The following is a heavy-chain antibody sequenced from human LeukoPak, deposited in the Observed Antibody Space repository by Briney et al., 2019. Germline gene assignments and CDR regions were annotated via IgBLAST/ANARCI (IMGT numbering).Heavy chain of an antibody. J-gene: IGHJ4*02. Sequence: PSETLSLTCAVYGGSFSGYYWSWIRQPPGKGLEWIGEINHSGSTNYNPSLKSRVTISVDTSKNQFSLKLSSVTAADTAVYYCAREDGDYAYWGQGTLVTVSS. D-gene: IGHD4-17*01. CDR2: INHSGST. V-gene: IGHV4-34*01. CDR3: AREDGDYAY. CDR1: GGSFSGYY.